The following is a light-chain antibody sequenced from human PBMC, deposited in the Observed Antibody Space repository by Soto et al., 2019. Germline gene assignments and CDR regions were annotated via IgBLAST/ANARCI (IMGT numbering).Light chain of an antibody. CDR3: LLSYGGPFV. CDR2: DTN. Sequence: QAVVTQEPSLTVSPGGTVTLTCGSSTGAVTSGHYPYWFQQKPGQAPRTLIYDTNNRHSWTPARFSGSLLGGKAALTLSGAQPEDEAEYYCLLSYGGPFVFGTETKVTVL. CDR1: TGAVTSGHY. V-gene: IGLV7-46*01. J-gene: IGLJ1*01.